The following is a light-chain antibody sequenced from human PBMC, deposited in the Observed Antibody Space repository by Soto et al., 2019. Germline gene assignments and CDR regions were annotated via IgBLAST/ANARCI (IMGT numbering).Light chain of an antibody. Sequence: IVLTQSPATLSLSPGERATLSCRARQSVSSKLAWYQQKPGQAPRILIYGASTRATGIPARFSGSGSGTEFTLTISSLQSEDFAVYYCQQFNNWPRTFGQGTKVDIK. V-gene: IGKV3-15*01. CDR3: QQFNNWPRT. CDR2: GAS. CDR1: QSVSSK. J-gene: IGKJ1*01.